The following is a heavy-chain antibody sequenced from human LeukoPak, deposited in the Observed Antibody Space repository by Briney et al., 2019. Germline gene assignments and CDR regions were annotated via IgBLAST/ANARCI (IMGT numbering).Heavy chain of an antibody. J-gene: IGHJ3*02. V-gene: IGHV4-59*01. Sequence: SETLSLTCTVSGGSISSYYWNWIRQPPGKGLEWIGYIYYSGSTNYNPSLKSRVTISVDTSKTQFSLKLSSVTAADTAVYYCARSLYYYGSDSFDIWGQGTMVTVSS. CDR1: GGSISSYY. D-gene: IGHD3-10*01. CDR2: IYYSGST. CDR3: ARSLYYYGSDSFDI.